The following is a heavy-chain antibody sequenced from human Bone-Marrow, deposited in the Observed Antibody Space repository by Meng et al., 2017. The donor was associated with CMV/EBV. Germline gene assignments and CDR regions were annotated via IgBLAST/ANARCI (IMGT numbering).Heavy chain of an antibody. CDR3: ASIRGYSGYGPDDY. J-gene: IGHJ4*02. Sequence: ASVKVSCKASGYTFTGYYMHWVRQAPGQGLEWMGWINPNSGGTNYAQKFQGKVTLTRDTSISTAYLELNRLRSDDAAVYYCASIRGYSGYGPDDYWGQGTLVTVSS. CDR2: INPNSGGT. CDR1: GYTFTGYY. V-gene: IGHV1-2*02. D-gene: IGHD5-12*01.